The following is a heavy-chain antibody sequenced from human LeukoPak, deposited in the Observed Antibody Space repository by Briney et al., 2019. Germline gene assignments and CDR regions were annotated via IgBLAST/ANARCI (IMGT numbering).Heavy chain of an antibody. J-gene: IGHJ5*02. Sequence: ETLSLTCTVSGYSISSGYYWGWIRQPPGKGLEWIGSIYHSGSTYYNPSLKSRVTMSVDTSKNQFSLKLSSVTAADTAVYYCARDSMQPGGELWFDPWGQGTLVTVSS. CDR2: IYHSGST. V-gene: IGHV4-38-2*02. CDR1: GYSISSGYY. D-gene: IGHD2-21*01. CDR3: ARDSMQPGGELWFDP.